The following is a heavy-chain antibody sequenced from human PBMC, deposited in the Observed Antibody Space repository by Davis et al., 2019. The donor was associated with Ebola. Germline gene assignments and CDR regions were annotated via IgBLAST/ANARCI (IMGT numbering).Heavy chain of an antibody. J-gene: IGHJ6*02. D-gene: IGHD5-12*01. CDR3: AKEGVRYSGYDPRRYYGMDV. CDR1: GVTIRSNY. Sequence: GGSLRLSCAVSGVTIRSNYMSWVRQAPGKGPEWVSVIHSGGSTYYADSVKGRFTISRDNSKNTLYLQMNSLRAEDTAVYYCAKEGVRYSGYDPRRYYGMDVWGQGTTVTVSS. CDR2: IHSGGST. V-gene: IGHV3-53*05.